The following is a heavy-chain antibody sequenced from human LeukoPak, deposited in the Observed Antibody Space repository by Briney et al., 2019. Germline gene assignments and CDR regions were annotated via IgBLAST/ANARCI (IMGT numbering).Heavy chain of an antibody. V-gene: IGHV4-39*01. CDR1: GGSISSSSYY. J-gene: IGHJ4*02. CDR2: IYYSGST. D-gene: IGHD5-12*01. CDR3: ARHHGRYSGYELIDY. Sequence: SETLSLTCTVSGGSISSSSYYWGWIRQPPGKGLEWIGSIYYSGSTYYNPSLKSRVTISVDTSKNQFSLKLSSVTAADTAVYYCARHHGRYSGYELIDYWGQGTLVTVSS.